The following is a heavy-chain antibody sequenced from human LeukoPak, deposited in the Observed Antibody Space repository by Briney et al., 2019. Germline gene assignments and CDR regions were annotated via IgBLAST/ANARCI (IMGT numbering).Heavy chain of an antibody. D-gene: IGHD3-3*01. CDR3: ARGGGGITIFGVVIMNWFDP. Sequence: PSETLSLTCTVSGGSISSYYWSWIRQPPGKGLEWIGYIYYSGSTNYNPSLKSPVTISVDTSKNQFSLKLSSVTAADTAVYYCARGGGGITIFGVVIMNWFDPWGQGTLVTVSS. CDR1: GGSISSYY. J-gene: IGHJ5*02. CDR2: IYYSGST. V-gene: IGHV4-59*08.